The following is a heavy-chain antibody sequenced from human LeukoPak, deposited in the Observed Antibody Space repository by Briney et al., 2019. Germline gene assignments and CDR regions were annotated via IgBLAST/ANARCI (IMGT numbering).Heavy chain of an antibody. V-gene: IGHV1-2*02. D-gene: IGHD2-21*02. CDR3: AREGSYCVGGDCYSFDF. J-gene: IGHJ4*02. CDR1: GYRFISHY. Sequence: ASVKVSCKASGYRFISHYLHWVRQAPGQGPEWLGWMHAGNGNTRYPEKFDGRVTMTRDTSTNTAYMDLSSLRSDDTAVYYCAREGSYCVGGDCYSFDFWGQGTLVTVAS. CDR2: MHAGNGNT.